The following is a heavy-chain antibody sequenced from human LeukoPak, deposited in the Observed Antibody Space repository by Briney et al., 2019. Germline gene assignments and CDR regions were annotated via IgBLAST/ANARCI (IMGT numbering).Heavy chain of an antibody. D-gene: IGHD5-18*01. Sequence: GGSLRLSCAASGFTFSTYAMSWVRQAPGKGLEWLSCISASGDTTYYADSVMGRFTISRHNSRNTLYLQMNSLRAEDTAVYYCARVDTVMAYYFDLWGQGTLVTVSS. CDR1: GFTFSTYA. CDR2: ISASGDTT. CDR3: ARVDTVMAYYFDL. V-gene: IGHV3-23*01. J-gene: IGHJ4*02.